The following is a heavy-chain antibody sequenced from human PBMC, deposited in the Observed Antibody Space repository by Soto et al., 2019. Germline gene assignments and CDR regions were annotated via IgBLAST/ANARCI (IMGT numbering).Heavy chain of an antibody. CDR1: GFTFSSYA. J-gene: IGHJ4*02. CDR2: ISGGGVAT. D-gene: IGHD3-22*01. Sequence: EVQVLASGGGLGQPGGSLRLSCAASGFTFSSYAMSWVRQAPGKGLEWVSAISGGGVATNYADSVKGRFTISRDNSKNTLYLQMNSLRAEDTAVYYCAKGRESSGSYRPFDYWGQGTLVTVSS. V-gene: IGHV3-23*01. CDR3: AKGRESSGSYRPFDY.